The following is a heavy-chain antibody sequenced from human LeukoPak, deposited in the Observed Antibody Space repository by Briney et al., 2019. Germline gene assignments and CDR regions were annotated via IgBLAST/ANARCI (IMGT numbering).Heavy chain of an antibody. CDR2: ISSSSSYI. J-gene: IGHJ3*02. D-gene: IGHD3-10*01. Sequence: GGSLRLSCAASGFTFSSYSMNWVRQAPGKGLEWVSSISSSSSYIYYADSVKGRFTISGDNAKNSLYLQMNSLRAEDTAVYYCARFGQYDAFDIWGQGTMVTVSS. CDR1: GFTFSSYS. V-gene: IGHV3-21*01. CDR3: ARFGQYDAFDI.